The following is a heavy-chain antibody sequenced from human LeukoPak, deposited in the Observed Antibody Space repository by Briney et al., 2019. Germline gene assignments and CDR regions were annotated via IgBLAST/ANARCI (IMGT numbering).Heavy chain of an antibody. Sequence: SETLSLTCTVSGGSISSGDSYWSWIRQPPGKGLEWIGYIYYSGSTYYNPSLKSRVTISVDTSKNQVSLRLSSVTAADTAVYYCNRRYSNYYSGMDVWGQGTTVTVSS. J-gene: IGHJ6*02. CDR3: NRRYSNYYSGMDV. CDR1: GGSISSGDSY. D-gene: IGHD2-15*01. CDR2: IYYSGST. V-gene: IGHV4-30-4*03.